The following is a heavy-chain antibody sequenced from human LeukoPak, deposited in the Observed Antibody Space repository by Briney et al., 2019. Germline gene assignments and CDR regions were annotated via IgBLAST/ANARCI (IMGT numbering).Heavy chain of an antibody. V-gene: IGHV1-24*01. CDR3: ATVLMVGATNYAFDI. CDR1: GYTLTELS. CDR2: FDPEDGET. Sequence: AXVKVSCKVSGYTLTELSMHWVRQAPGKGLEWMGGFDPEDGETNYAQKFQGRVTMTEDTSTDTAYMELSSLRSEDTAVYYCATVLMVGATNYAFDIWGQGTMVTVSS. D-gene: IGHD1-26*01. J-gene: IGHJ3*02.